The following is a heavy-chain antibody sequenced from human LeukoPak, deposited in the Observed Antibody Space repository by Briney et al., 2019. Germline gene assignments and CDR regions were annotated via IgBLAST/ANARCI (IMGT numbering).Heavy chain of an antibody. CDR3: ARAGQALPATAISGHFRGYYFDY. D-gene: IGHD2-2*02. Sequence: ASVKVSCKASGYTFTGYYMHWVRQAPGQGLEWMGIINPSGGSTSYAQKFQGRVTMTRDTSTSTVYMELGSLRSEDTAVYYCARAGQALPATAISGHFRGYYFDYWGQGTLVTVSS. J-gene: IGHJ4*02. CDR1: GYTFTGYY. CDR2: INPSGGST. V-gene: IGHV1-46*01.